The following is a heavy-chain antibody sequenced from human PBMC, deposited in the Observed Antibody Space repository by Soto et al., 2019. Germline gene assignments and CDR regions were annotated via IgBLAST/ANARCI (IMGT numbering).Heavy chain of an antibody. J-gene: IGHJ4*02. V-gene: IGHV4-34*01. Sequence: PSETLSLTCAVYGGSFSGYYWIWIRQPPGKGLEWIGEINHSGSTNYNPSLKSRVTISVDTSKNQFSLKLSSVTAADTAVYYCARGSPGKFAYWGQGTLVTVSS. CDR3: ARGSPGKFAY. CDR1: GGSFSGYY. CDR2: INHSGST.